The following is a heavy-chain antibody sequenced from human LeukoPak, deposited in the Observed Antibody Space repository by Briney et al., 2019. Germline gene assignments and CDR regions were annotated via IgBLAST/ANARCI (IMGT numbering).Heavy chain of an antibody. V-gene: IGHV1-2*02. J-gene: IGHJ4*02. CDR2: INPNSGGT. CDR1: GYTFTGYY. Sequence: GASVKVSCKASGYTFTGYYMHWMRQAPRQGLEWMGWINPNSGGTNYAQKFQGRVTMTRDTSISTAYMELSRLRSDDTAVYYCARGDRQWLRLGNYYFDYWGQGTLVTVSS. CDR3: ARGDRQWLRLGNYYFDY. D-gene: IGHD5-12*01.